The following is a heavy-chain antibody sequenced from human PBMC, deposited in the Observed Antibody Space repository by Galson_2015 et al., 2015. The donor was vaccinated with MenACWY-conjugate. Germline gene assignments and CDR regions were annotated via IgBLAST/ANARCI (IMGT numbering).Heavy chain of an antibody. Sequence: SVKVSCKASGYSFTNYFSHWVRLAPGQGLEWMGKINPSGGSTRYAQKFQGRVTMTRDTSTSTVDMELSSLRSEDTAVYYCARSTTVVTPNDYWGQGTLVTVSS. CDR3: ARSTTVVTPNDY. V-gene: IGHV1-46*01. CDR1: GYSFTNYF. D-gene: IGHD4-23*01. J-gene: IGHJ4*02. CDR2: INPSGGST.